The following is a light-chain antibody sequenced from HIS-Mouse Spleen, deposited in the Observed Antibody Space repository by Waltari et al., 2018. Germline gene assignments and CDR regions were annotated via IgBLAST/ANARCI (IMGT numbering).Light chain of an antibody. CDR1: ALPNQS. CDR3: YSTDSSGNHRV. V-gene: IGLV3-10*01. Sequence: SYELPQPPSVSVSPGQTARITCSGDALPNQSAYWYQQKSGQAPVLVIYEDSKRPSGIPERFSGSSSGTMATLTISGAQVEDEADYYCYSTDSSGNHRVFGGGTKLTVL. J-gene: IGLJ2*01. CDR2: EDS.